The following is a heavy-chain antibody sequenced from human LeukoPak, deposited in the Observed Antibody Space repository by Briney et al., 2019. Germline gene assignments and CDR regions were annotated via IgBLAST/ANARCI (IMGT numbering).Heavy chain of an antibody. D-gene: IGHD1-1*01. V-gene: IGHV3-21*01. Sequence: GGSLRLSCAASGFTFSSYSMNWVRQAPGKGLEWVSSISSGSSYIYYADSVKGRFTISRDNAKNSLYLQMNSLRAEDTAVYYCARDLQLAFDYWGQGTLVTVSS. CDR2: ISSGSSYI. J-gene: IGHJ4*02. CDR1: GFTFSSYS. CDR3: ARDLQLAFDY.